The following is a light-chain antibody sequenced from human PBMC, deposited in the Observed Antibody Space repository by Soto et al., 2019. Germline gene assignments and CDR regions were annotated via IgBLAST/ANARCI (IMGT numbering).Light chain of an antibody. Sequence: DIQMTQSPSSLSASVGDRVTITCRESQGVSNYLAWYQQKPGKVPKLLIYTASTLQSGVPSRFSGSGSGTDFTLTISSLQPEDVATYYCQNYNSAPQLTFGGGTKVEIK. V-gene: IGKV1-27*01. CDR2: TAS. J-gene: IGKJ4*01. CDR3: QNYNSAPQLT. CDR1: QGVSNY.